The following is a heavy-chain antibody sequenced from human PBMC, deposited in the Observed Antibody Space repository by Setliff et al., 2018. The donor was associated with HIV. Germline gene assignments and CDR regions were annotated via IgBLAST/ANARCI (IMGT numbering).Heavy chain of an antibody. V-gene: IGHV4-31*01. CDR2: IHYTGTT. J-gene: IGHJ4*02. D-gene: IGHD2-21*02. Sequence: SETLSLTCTVSGGSISSSSYYWNWFRQYPGKGLEWIGYIHYTGTTNQNPSLRSLITMSIDTSNKHFSLKLSSVTAADTAIYYCARVAPWPTEGLFDHWGQGTLVTVSS. CDR3: ARVAPWPTEGLFDH. CDR1: GGSISSSSYY.